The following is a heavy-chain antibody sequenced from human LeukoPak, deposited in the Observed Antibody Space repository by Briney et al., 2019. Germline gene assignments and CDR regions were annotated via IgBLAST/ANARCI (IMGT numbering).Heavy chain of an antibody. J-gene: IGHJ5*02. D-gene: IGHD3-22*01. CDR3: AREFYYDSSGSWFDP. Sequence: SETLSLTCTVSGGSISSYYWSWIRQPPGKGLEWIGYIYYSGSTNYNPSLKSRVTISVDTSKNQFSLRLSSVTAADTAVYYCAREFYYDSSGSWFDPWGQGTLVTVSS. CDR2: IYYSGST. V-gene: IGHV4-59*01. CDR1: GGSISSYY.